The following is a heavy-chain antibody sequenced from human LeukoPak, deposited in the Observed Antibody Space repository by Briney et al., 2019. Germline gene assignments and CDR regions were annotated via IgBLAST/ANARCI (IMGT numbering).Heavy chain of an antibody. V-gene: IGHV4-59*01. CDR2: IYYSGST. J-gene: IGHJ3*02. Sequence: SETLSLTCTVSGDSISTSYRSWIRQPPGKGLEWIGYIYYSGSTKYNPSLQSRVTISIDTSKNQFSLRLSSVTAADTAVYYCARETGPPRYGSGRQRSFDIWGQGTMVTVSS. CDR1: GDSISTSY. D-gene: IGHD3-10*01. CDR3: ARETGPPRYGSGRQRSFDI.